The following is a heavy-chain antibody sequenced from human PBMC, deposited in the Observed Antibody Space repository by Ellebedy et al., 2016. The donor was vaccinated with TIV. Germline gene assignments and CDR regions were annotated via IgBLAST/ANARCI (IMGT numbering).Heavy chain of an antibody. V-gene: IGHV3-7*01. CDR2: TNRDGSEK. CDR1: GFTFSSYW. CDR3: ARDGLGVGPSDFDY. Sequence: PGGSLRLSCAASGFTFSSYWMSRVRQGPGKGLEWVASTNRDGSEKYYVDSVKGRFTISRDNARNEFYLQMNSLRDEDTAVYYCARDGLGVGPSDFDYWGQGTLVVVSP. J-gene: IGHJ4*02. D-gene: IGHD1-26*01.